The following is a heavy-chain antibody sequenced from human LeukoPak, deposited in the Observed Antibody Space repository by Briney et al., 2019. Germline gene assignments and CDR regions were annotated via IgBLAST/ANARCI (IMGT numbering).Heavy chain of an antibody. V-gene: IGHV3-74*01. Sequence: GGSLRLSCAASGFTFSSYWMHWVRQVPRKGLVWVSRINSDGSSTSYADSVKGRFTISRDNAKNTMYLQMNSLRAEDTAVYYCARVYCSGGSCYSGYHFDYWGQGTLVTVSS. CDR1: GFTFSSYW. CDR3: ARVYCSGGSCYSGYHFDY. D-gene: IGHD2-15*01. J-gene: IGHJ4*02. CDR2: INSDGSST.